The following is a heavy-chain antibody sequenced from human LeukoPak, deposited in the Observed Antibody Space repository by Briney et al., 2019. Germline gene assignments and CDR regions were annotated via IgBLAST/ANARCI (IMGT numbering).Heavy chain of an antibody. CDR3: ARAHMTTVTLGDY. V-gene: IGHV1-2*02. CDR2: INPNSGAT. Sequence: ASVKVSCKASGYTLTDYYIHWVRQAPGQGLEWMGWINPNSGATNYAQKFQGRVTLTRDTPISTAYMEVSRLGSDDTAVYYCARAHMTTVTLGDYWGQGSLVTVSP. D-gene: IGHD4-11*01. CDR1: GYTLTDYY. J-gene: IGHJ4*02.